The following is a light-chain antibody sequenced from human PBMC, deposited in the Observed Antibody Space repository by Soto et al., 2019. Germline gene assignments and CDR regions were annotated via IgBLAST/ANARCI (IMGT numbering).Light chain of an antibody. Sequence: EIILTQSPDTLSLSPGERATLSCRASQSVSSNLAWYQQKPGQAPRLLIHGASRRATGIPDRFSGSGSGTDFTLTINRLEPEDFAVYFCQQYGDMWTFGQGTKVDIK. CDR2: GAS. CDR1: QSVSSN. V-gene: IGKV3-20*01. CDR3: QQYGDMWT. J-gene: IGKJ1*01.